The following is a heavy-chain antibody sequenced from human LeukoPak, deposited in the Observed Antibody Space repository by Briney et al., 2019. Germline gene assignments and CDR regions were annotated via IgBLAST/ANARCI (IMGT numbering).Heavy chain of an antibody. CDR2: INPSGGST. Sequence: GAPVKVSCKASGYTFTSYYMHWVRQAPGQGLEWMGIINPSGGSTSYAQKFQGRVTMTRDTSTSTVYMELSSLRSEDTAVYYCARDSQRLFSRYYYYGLDVWGQGTTVTVSS. V-gene: IGHV1-46*01. D-gene: IGHD2-21*01. J-gene: IGHJ6*02. CDR3: ARDSQRLFSRYYYYGLDV. CDR1: GYTFTSYY.